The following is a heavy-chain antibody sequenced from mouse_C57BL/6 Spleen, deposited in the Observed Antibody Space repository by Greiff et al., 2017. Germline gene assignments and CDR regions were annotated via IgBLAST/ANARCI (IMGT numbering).Heavy chain of an antibody. J-gene: IGHJ3*01. CDR2: INPNNGGT. V-gene: IGHV1-26*01. CDR1: GYTFTDYY. CDR3: SRDDGSTH. D-gene: IGHD1-1*01. Sequence: VQLQQSGPELVKPGASVKISCKASGYTFTDYYMNWVKQSHGKSLEWIGDINPNNGGTSYNQKFKGKATLTVDKSSSTAYMELRSLTSEDSAVYYCSRDDGSTHWGQGTLVTVSA.